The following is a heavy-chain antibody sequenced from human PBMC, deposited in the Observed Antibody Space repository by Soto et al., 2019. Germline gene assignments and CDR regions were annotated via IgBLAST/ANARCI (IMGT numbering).Heavy chain of an antibody. Sequence: QVQLVESGGGVVQPGRSLRLSCAASGFTFNTYACHWVRQAPGKGLEWVAVIIYAGTKDYYADSVKGRFTISRDNSEHTVYLQMNSLRLDDTAVYYCARERDPLDSDSLRAAFHRRGPWKTVTV. D-gene: IGHD6-6*01. CDR2: IIYAGTKD. CDR1: GFTFNTYA. J-gene: IGHJ3*01. V-gene: IGHV3-30-3*01. CDR3: ARERDPLDSDSLRAAFHR.